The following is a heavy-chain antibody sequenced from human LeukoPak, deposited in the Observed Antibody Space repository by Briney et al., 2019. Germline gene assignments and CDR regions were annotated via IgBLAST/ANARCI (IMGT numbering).Heavy chain of an antibody. CDR1: GFTFSSYA. J-gene: IGHJ3*02. CDR3: AKDLNPRIVYAFDI. CDR2: ISGSGGST. D-gene: IGHD2/OR15-2a*01. Sequence: GGSLRLSCAASGFTFSSYAMSWVRQAPGKGLVWVSAISGSGGSTYYADSVKGRFTISRDNSKNTLYLQMNSLRAENTAVYYCAKDLNPRIVYAFDIWGQGTMVTVSS. V-gene: IGHV3-23*01.